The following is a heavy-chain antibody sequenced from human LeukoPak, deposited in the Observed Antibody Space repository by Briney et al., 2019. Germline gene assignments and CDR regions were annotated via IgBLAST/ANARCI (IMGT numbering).Heavy chain of an antibody. D-gene: IGHD1-26*01. J-gene: IGHJ6*03. CDR3: TVIVGATTVPYYYYYMDV. CDR1: GFTFSGSA. Sequence: GGSLRLSCAASGFTFSGSAMHWVRQASGKGLEWVGRIRSKANSYATAYAASVKGRFTISRDDSKNTAYLQMNSLKTEDTAVYYCTVIVGATTVPYYYYYMDVWGQGTLVTVSS. CDR2: IRSKANSYAT. V-gene: IGHV3-73*01.